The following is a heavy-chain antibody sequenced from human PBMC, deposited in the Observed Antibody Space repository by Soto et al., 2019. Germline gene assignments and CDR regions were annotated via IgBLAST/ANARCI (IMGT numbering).Heavy chain of an antibody. CDR1: GYAFTTYG. V-gene: IGHV1-18*01. CDR2: ISAHNGNT. Sequence: QVHLVQSGAEVKKPGASVKVSCKGSGYAFTTYGITWVRQAPGQGLEWMGWISAHNGNTNYAQKLQGRVPVTRSTSTSPAYMELRSLRSAVTAVYYCARGRYGDYWGQGALVTVSS. D-gene: IGHD1-1*01. CDR3: ARGRYGDY. J-gene: IGHJ4*02.